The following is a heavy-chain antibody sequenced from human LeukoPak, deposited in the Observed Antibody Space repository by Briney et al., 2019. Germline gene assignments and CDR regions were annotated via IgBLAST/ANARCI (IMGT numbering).Heavy chain of an antibody. V-gene: IGHV3-23*01. CDR3: SLLLLWSGELYYNGMDV. CDR1: GFTFSNAW. CDR2: ISGSGGST. D-gene: IGHD3-10*01. J-gene: IGHJ6*04. Sequence: GGSLRLSCAASGFTFSNAWMSWVRQAPGKGLEWVSAISGSGGSTYYADSVKGRFTISRDNSKNTLYLQMNSLRAEDTAVYYCSLLLLWSGELYYNGMDVWGKGTTVTVSS.